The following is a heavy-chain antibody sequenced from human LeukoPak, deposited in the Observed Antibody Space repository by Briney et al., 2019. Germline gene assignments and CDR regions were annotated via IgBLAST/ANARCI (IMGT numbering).Heavy chain of an antibody. V-gene: IGHV1-69*13. CDR3: ARDDDSSGYFPSYYGMDV. CDR2: IIPIFGTA. Sequence: SVKVSCKASGGTFSSYAISWVRQAPGQGLEWMGGIIPIFGTANYAQKFQGRVTITADESTSTAYMELSSLRSEDTAVYYCARDDDSSGYFPSYYGMDVWGQGTTVTVSS. D-gene: IGHD3-22*01. CDR1: GGTFSSYA. J-gene: IGHJ6*02.